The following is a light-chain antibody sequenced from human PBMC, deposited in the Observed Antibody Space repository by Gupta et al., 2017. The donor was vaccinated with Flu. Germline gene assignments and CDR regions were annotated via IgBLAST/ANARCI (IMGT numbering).Light chain of an antibody. CDR3: SSYTSSSTVI. Sequence: QSALTQPASVSGSPGQSITISCNGTSSDVGGYNYVSWYQQHPGKAPKLMIYEVNKRPSGVSNRFSGSKSGNTASLTISGLQAEDEADYYCSSYTSSSTVIFGGGTKLTVL. J-gene: IGLJ2*01. CDR1: SSDVGGYNY. CDR2: EVN. V-gene: IGLV2-14*01.